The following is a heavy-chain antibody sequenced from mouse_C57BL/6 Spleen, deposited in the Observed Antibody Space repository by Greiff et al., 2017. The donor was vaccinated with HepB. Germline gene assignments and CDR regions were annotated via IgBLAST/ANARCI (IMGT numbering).Heavy chain of an antibody. D-gene: IGHD2-3*01. Sequence: QVQLQHSGAELVRPGTSVKVSCKASGYAFTNYLIEWVKQRPGQGLEWIGVINPGSGGTNYNEKFKGKATLTADKSSSTAYMQLSSLTSEDSAVYFCAREEGYDGYYDYWGQGTTLTVSS. V-gene: IGHV1-54*01. CDR2: INPGSGGT. J-gene: IGHJ2*01. CDR3: AREEGYDGYYDY. CDR1: GYAFTNYL.